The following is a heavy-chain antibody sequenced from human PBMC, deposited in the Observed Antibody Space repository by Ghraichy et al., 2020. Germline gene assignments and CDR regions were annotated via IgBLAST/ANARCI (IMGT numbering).Heavy chain of an antibody. Sequence: GESLNISCAASGFTFSSYAMSWVRQAPGKGLEWVSAISGSGGSTYYADSVKGRFTISRDNSKNTLYLQMNSLRAEDTAVYYCAKSQLYLRTQDFDYWGQGTLVTVSS. D-gene: IGHD5/OR15-5a*01. J-gene: IGHJ4*02. CDR2: ISGSGGST. V-gene: IGHV3-23*01. CDR3: AKSQLYLRTQDFDY. CDR1: GFTFSSYA.